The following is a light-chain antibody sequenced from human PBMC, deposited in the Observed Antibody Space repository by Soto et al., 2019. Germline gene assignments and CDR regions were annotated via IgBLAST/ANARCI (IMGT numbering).Light chain of an antibody. Sequence: QLVLTQSSSASASLGSSVKLTCTLSSGHSSYIIAWHHQQPGKAPRYLMKLEGSGSYNKGSGVPDRFSGSSSGADRYLTISNLQFEGEADYYCETWNSNTLVFGGGTKLTVL. CDR2: LEGSGSY. V-gene: IGLV4-60*02. CDR1: SGHSSYI. J-gene: IGLJ3*02. CDR3: ETWNSNTLV.